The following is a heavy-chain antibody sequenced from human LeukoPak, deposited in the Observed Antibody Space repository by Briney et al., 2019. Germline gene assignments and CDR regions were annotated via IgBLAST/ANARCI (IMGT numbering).Heavy chain of an antibody. Sequence: PGRSLRLSCAASGFTFCSYAMHWVRQAPGKGLEWVAVISYDGSNKYYADSVKGRFTISRDNSKNTLYLQMNSLRAEDTAVYYCARDLSYFSSSCAGYWGQGTLVTVSS. CDR1: GFTFCSYA. V-gene: IGHV3-30-3*01. CDR3: ARDLSYFSSSCAGY. J-gene: IGHJ4*02. CDR2: ISYDGSNK. D-gene: IGHD6-13*01.